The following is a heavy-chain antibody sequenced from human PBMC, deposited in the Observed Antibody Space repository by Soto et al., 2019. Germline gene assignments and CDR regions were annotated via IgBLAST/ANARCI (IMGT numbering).Heavy chain of an antibody. J-gene: IGHJ6*03. CDR1: SGSISSSNW. Sequence: SETLSLTCAVSSGSISSSNWWSWVRQPPGKGLEWIGEIYHSGSTNYNPSLKSRVTISVDKSKNQFSLKLSSVTAADTAVYYCARALYYAPWYMDFWGKGTTVTVSS. CDR3: ARALYYAPWYMDF. CDR2: IYHSGST. V-gene: IGHV4-4*02. D-gene: IGHD3-3*01.